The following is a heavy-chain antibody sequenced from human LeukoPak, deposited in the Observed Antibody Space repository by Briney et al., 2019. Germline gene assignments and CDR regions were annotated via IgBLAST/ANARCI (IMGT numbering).Heavy chain of an antibody. CDR3: TTNSTDY. V-gene: IGHV3-73*01. Sequence: PGGSLRLSCAASGFTFSGSPMHWVRQASGRGLEWVGRIESKTNNYATTYVASAKGRFTISRDDSKNTAYLQMNSLKTEDTAVYYCTTNSTDYWGQGTLVTVSS. CDR2: IESKTNNYAT. J-gene: IGHJ4*02. CDR1: GFTFSGSP.